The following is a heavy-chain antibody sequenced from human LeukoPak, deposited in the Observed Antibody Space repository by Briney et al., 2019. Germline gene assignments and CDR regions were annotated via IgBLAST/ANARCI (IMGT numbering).Heavy chain of an antibody. J-gene: IGHJ6*02. CDR2: IYYSGST. V-gene: IGHV4-39*01. CDR1: GASFSSSTYY. D-gene: IGHD5-24*01. Sequence: SETLSLTCTVSGASFSSSTYYWGWIRQPPGKGLEWIGSIYYSGSTYYNPSLKSRVTISVDTSKNQFSLKLSSVTAADTAVCYCARHLVATTYGMDVWGQGTTVTVSS. CDR3: ARHLVATTYGMDV.